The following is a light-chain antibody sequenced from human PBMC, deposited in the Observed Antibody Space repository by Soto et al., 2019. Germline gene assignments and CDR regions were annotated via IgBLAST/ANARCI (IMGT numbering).Light chain of an antibody. V-gene: IGLV1-47*02. Sequence: QSVLTQPPSASGTPGQRVTISCSGSSSNIGTNFVSWYQQLPGAAPKLLFDSNNQRPSGVPDRFSGSQSGTSASLAISGLRFEDEANYYCAAWDDSLSGRVFGGGTKLTVL. J-gene: IGLJ2*01. CDR2: SNN. CDR1: SSNIGTNF. CDR3: AAWDDSLSGRV.